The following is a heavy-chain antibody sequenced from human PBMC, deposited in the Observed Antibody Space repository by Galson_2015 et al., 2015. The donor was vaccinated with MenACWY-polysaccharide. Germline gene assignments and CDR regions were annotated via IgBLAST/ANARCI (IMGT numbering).Heavy chain of an antibody. CDR3: ARHGSRSWDSWFDP. D-gene: IGHD1-26*01. CDR2: IYPGASDT. J-gene: IGHJ5*02. Sequence: GIIYPGASDTRYSPSFHGQVSISADKSISTVYLQWSSLKASDTAIYYCARHGSRSWDSWFDPWGQGTLVIVSS. V-gene: IGHV5-51*01.